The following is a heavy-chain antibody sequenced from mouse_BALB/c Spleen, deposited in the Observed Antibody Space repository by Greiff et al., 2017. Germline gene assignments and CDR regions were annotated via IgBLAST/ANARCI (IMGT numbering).Heavy chain of an antibody. CDR3: ARGDGSSLYYAMDY. J-gene: IGHJ4*01. V-gene: IGHV2-9*02. CDR2: IWAGGST. D-gene: IGHD1-1*01. CDR1: GFSLTSYG. Sequence: QVQLQQSGPGLVAPSQSLSITCTVSGFSLTSYGVHWVRQPPGKGLEWLGVIWAGGSTNYNSALMSRLSISKDNSKSQVFLKMNSLQTDDTAMYYCARGDGSSLYYAMDYWGQGTSVTVSS.